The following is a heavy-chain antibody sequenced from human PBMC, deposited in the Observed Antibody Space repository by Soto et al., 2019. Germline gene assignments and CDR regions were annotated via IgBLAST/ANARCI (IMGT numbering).Heavy chain of an antibody. CDR1: SGSISSPNW. CDR3: ARQAPYGSVRIYDY. CDR2: IYHSGST. J-gene: IGHJ4*02. D-gene: IGHD3-10*01. V-gene: IGHV4-4*02. Sequence: QVQLQESGPGLVKTSETLSLTCAVSSGSISSPNWWSWVRQPPGKGLQWIGEIYHSGSTRYNPSLPSRVTISVDTSKNPFSRRLNSVAAADTAVYYCARQAPYGSVRIYDYWGQGSLVTVSS.